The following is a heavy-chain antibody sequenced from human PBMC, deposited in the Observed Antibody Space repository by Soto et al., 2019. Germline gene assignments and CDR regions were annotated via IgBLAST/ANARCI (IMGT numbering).Heavy chain of an antibody. CDR1: GGSISSGGYY. V-gene: IGHV4-31*03. CDR2: IYYSGST. CDR3: ARLREYSGYDPTGFDY. Sequence: LSLTCTVSGGSISSGGYYWSWIRQHPGKGLEWIGYIYYSGSTYYNPSLKSRVTISVDTSKNQFSLKLSSVTAADTVLFYCARLREYSGYDPTGFDYWGQGTLVTVSS. D-gene: IGHD5-12*01. J-gene: IGHJ4*02.